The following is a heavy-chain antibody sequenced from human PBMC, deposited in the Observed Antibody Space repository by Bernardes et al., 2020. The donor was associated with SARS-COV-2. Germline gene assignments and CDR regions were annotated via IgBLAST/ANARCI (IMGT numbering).Heavy chain of an antibody. D-gene: IGHD1-26*01. J-gene: IGHJ3*01. CDR1: GYTFTAYY. V-gene: IGHV1-2*02. Sequence: ASVKVSCKASGYTFTAYYVHWVRQAPGQGLQWMGWIYPNSGQTTYAQNFQGRVTMTRDTSISTAYMELTRLTFDDTAVYYCVSVTWSQHDDFDFWGQGTMVTVSS. CDR2: IYPNSGQT. CDR3: VSVTWSQHDDFDF.